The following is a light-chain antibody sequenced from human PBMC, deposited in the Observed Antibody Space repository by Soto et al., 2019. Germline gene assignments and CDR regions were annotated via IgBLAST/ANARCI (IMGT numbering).Light chain of an antibody. CDR2: TAS. CDR3: QNHNSAPLT. CDR1: QGIGNC. V-gene: IGKV1-27*01. J-gene: IGKJ4*01. Sequence: DIQMTQSPSSLSASVGDRVTITCRARQGIGNCLAWYQQKPGKLPKLLIYTASTLHSGVPSRFSGSGSGTHFTLTISSLQPEDVATYYCQNHNSAPLTFGGGTKVEIK.